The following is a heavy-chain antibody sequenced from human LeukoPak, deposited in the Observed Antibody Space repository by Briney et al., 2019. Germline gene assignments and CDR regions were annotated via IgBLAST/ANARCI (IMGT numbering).Heavy chain of an antibody. CDR1: GFTFSSYA. Sequence: PGGSLRLSCAASGFTFSSYAMSWVRQAPGQGLEWVSAISGSGGSTSYADSVNGRFTISRDNSKNTLYLQMNSLRAEDTAVYYCAKSSNYYGSGSYPDYWGQGTLVTVSS. CDR2: ISGSGGST. J-gene: IGHJ4*02. V-gene: IGHV3-23*01. D-gene: IGHD3-10*01. CDR3: AKSSNYYGSGSYPDY.